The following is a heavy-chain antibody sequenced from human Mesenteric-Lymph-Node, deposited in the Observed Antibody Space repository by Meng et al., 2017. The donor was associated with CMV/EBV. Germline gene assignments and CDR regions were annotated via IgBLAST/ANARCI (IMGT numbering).Heavy chain of an antibody. Sequence: SGDTFTSYAMNWVRQAPGQGLEWMGWINTNTGNPTYAQGFTGRFVFSLDTSVSTAYLQISSLKAEDTAVYYCASRALGGYFDWVLFYWGQGTLVTVSS. V-gene: IGHV7-4-1*02. CDR3: ASRALGGYFDWVLFY. J-gene: IGHJ4*02. CDR1: GDTFTSYA. CDR2: INTNTGNP. D-gene: IGHD3-9*01.